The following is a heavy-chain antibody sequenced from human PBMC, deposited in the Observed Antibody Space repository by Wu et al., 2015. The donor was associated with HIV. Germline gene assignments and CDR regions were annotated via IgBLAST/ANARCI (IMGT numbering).Heavy chain of an antibody. CDR2: INPNSGAT. Sequence: QVQLVQSGAEVKKPGASVKVSCKASGYTFSGYYLHWVRQAPGQGLEYMGWINPNSGATEYAQNFQGRVTMTRDTSISTAYMELKSLKSDDTAMYYCARDPIQLEPFRFDPWGQGTLVTVSS. J-gene: IGHJ5*02. CDR1: GYTFSGYY. D-gene: IGHD1-1*01. V-gene: IGHV1-2*02. CDR3: ARDPIQLEPFRFDP.